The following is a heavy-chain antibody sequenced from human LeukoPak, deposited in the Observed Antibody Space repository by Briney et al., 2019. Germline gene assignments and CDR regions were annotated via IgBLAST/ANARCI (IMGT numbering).Heavy chain of an antibody. Sequence: SETLSLTCTVSGGSINNYYWSWIRQPPGKGLEWIAYMYYSGSTNYNPSLKSRVTISVDTSKNQFSLKLSSVTAADTAVYYCARIITKVYGSGSPESYFDYWGQGTVVTVSS. CDR2: MYYSGST. J-gene: IGHJ4*02. V-gene: IGHV4-59*08. D-gene: IGHD3-10*01. CDR1: GGSINNYY. CDR3: ARIITKVYGSGSPESYFDY.